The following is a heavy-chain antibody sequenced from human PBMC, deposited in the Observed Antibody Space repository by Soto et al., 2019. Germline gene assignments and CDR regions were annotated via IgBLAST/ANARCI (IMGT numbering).Heavy chain of an antibody. J-gene: IGHJ4*02. D-gene: IGHD6-19*01. Sequence: GSLRLSCAASGFTFGSYAMHWVRQSPGRGLEWVALISYDGSNKYYADSVKGRFTISRDNSKNTLDVQMNSLRAEDTAVYYCVRDGVQQWLSYYFEYWGQGTLVTVSS. CDR1: GFTFGSYA. CDR2: ISYDGSNK. V-gene: IGHV3-30-3*01. CDR3: VRDGVQQWLSYYFEY.